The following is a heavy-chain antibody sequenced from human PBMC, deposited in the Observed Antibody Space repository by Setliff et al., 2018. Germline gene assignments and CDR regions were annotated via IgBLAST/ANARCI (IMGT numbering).Heavy chain of an antibody. CDR3: ARTDLRYQTDY. J-gene: IGHJ4*02. V-gene: IGHV4-59*11. Sequence: SETLSLTCSVSGGSISTHRWSWIQQPPGKGLEWIGSINYSGTTHYNPSLKGRGTMSVDTSKNQFSLRLSSVTAADTAVYYCARTDLRYQTDYWGQGTLVTAPQ. CDR1: GGSISTHR. CDR2: INYSGTT. D-gene: IGHD2-2*01.